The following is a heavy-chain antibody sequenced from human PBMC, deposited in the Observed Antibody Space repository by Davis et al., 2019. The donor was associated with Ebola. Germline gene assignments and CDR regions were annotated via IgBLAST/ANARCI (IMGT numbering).Heavy chain of an antibody. CDR3: ARGGWFGELLGY. D-gene: IGHD3-10*01. CDR1: GFTFSSYA. CDR2: ISYDGSNK. Sequence: PGGSLRLSCAASGFTFSSYAMHWVRQAPGKGLEWVAVISYDGSNKYYADSVKGRFTISRDNSKNTLYLQMNSLRAEDTAVYYCARGGWFGELLGYWGQGTLVTVSS. V-gene: IGHV3-30-3*01. J-gene: IGHJ4*02.